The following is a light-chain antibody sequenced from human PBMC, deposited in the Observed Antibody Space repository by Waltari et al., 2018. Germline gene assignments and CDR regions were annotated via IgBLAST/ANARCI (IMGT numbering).Light chain of an antibody. J-gene: IGLJ2*01. CDR3: AAWDDSLNVVI. CDR1: SSHIGNIG. CDR2: YDD. V-gene: IGLV1-36*01. Sequence: QSVLTQPPSVSEAPGQRVTIPCSGSSSHIGNIGFNWYQQPPGKPPKLLIYYDDLLPSGVSGRFSGSKSGTSASLAISGLQSEDEADYYCAAWDDSLNVVIFGGGTKLTVL.